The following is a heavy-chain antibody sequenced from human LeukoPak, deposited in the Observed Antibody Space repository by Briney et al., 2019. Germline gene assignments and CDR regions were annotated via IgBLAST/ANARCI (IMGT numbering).Heavy chain of an antibody. CDR3: AREFEQQLTTYNWFDP. Sequence: PGGSLRLSCAASGFTFSSYWMSWVRQAPGKGLEWVANIKQDGSEKYYVDSVKGRFTISRDNAKNSLYLQMNSLRAEDTAVYYCAREFEQQLTTYNWFDPWGQGTLVTVSS. CDR1: GFTFSSYW. J-gene: IGHJ5*02. V-gene: IGHV3-7*01. CDR2: IKQDGSEK. D-gene: IGHD6-13*01.